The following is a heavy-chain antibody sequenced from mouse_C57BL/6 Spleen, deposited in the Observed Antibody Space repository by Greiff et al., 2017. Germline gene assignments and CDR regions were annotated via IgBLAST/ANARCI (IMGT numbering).Heavy chain of an antibody. Sequence: QVQLQQPGAELVRPGSSVKLSCKASGYTFTSYWMHWVKQRPIQGLEWIGNIDPSDSETHYNQKFKDKATLTVDKSSSTAYMQLSSLRSEDSAVYYCSRSREAMGYWGQGTSVTVSS. CDR2: IDPSDSET. V-gene: IGHV1-52*01. J-gene: IGHJ4*01. CDR1: GYTFTSYW. CDR3: SRSREAMGY.